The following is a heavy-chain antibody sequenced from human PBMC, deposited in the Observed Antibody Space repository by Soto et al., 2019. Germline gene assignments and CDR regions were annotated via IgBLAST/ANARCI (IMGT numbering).Heavy chain of an antibody. J-gene: IGHJ6*04. Sequence: EVQLVESGGGLVKPGGSLRLSCAASGFTFSTYSMNWVRQAPGKGLEWVASLSSGGSYISHADSVKGRFTISRDNAKNSLSLQMHNLRAEDTAVYYCATTMRISPAMDVWGKGTTVTLSS. CDR3: ATTMRISPAMDV. CDR1: GFTFSTYS. CDR2: LSSGGSYI. D-gene: IGHD2-2*01. V-gene: IGHV3-21*01.